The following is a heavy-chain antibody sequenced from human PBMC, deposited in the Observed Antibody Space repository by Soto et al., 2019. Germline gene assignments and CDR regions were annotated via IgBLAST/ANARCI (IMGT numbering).Heavy chain of an antibody. CDR2: ISGSGGNT. CDR1: GFTFKSYT. Sequence: GGSLRLSCAAFGFTFKSYTMNWVRQALGEGLEWVSSISGSGGNTYYADSVKGRFTISRDNSKSTLYLQMNSLRVEDTAIYYCAKGGYKYGYYYYGMDVWGQGTTVTVSS. J-gene: IGHJ6*02. V-gene: IGHV3-23*01. CDR3: AKGGYKYGYYYYGMDV. D-gene: IGHD5-18*01.